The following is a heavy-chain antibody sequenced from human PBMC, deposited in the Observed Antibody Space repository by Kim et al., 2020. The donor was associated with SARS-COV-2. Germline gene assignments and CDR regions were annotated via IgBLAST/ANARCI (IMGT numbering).Heavy chain of an antibody. CDR1: GGSISSYY. J-gene: IGHJ4*02. V-gene: IGHV4-59*01. CDR3: ATGGADFWSGPTPTLDY. Sequence: SETLSLTCTVSGGSISSYYWSWIRQPPGKGLEWLGYIYYSGSTNYNPSLKSRVTISVDTSKKQFSLKLSSVTAADTAVYYYATGGADFWSGPTPTLDYWGQGTMVTVSS. D-gene: IGHD3-3*01. CDR2: IYYSGST.